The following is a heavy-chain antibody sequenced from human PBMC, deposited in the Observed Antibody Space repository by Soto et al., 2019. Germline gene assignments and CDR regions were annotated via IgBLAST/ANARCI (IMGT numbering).Heavy chain of an antibody. CDR3: ARVHSRYCSSTSCLYYYGMDV. Sequence: SVKVSCKASGGTFSSYAISWVRQAPGQGLEWMGGIIPIFGTANYAQKFQGRVTITADESASTAYMELSSLRSEDTAVYYCARVHSRYCSSTSCLYYYGMDVWGQGTTVTVSS. V-gene: IGHV1-69*13. D-gene: IGHD2-2*01. J-gene: IGHJ6*02. CDR1: GGTFSSYA. CDR2: IIPIFGTA.